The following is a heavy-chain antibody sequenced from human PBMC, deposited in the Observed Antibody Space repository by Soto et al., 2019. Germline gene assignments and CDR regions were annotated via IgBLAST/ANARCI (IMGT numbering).Heavy chain of an antibody. CDR3: ARQLSHICDS. CDR2: IKPGTSDI. CDR1: GYKFGSAW. D-gene: IGHD3-3*02. V-gene: IGHV5-51*01. J-gene: IGHJ4*02. Sequence: GADIKKPGESLKISCKGVGYKFGSAWISWVRQMPGKGLEWMGIIKPGTSDIRYSPSCRGHVTISADEAVSTAYLQWSSLKASDTAMYYCARQLSHICDSWGQGTLVTVSS.